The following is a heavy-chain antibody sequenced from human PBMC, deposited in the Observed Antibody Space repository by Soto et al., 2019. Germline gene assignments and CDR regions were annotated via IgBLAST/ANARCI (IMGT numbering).Heavy chain of an antibody. Sequence: QVQLQESGPGLVKPSETLSLTCTVSGGSIGSFYWSWIRQPPGKGLEWIGYCYYSGSTNYNPSLKSRVSISLDTSKTQFSLKLSSVTAADTAVYYCARHQGADYMDVWGKGTTVTVSS. V-gene: IGHV4-59*08. CDR1: GGSIGSFY. J-gene: IGHJ6*03. CDR2: CYYSGST. CDR3: ARHQGADYMDV.